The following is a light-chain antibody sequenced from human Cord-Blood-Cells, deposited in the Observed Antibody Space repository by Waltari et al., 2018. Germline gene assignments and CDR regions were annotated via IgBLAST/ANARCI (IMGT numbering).Light chain of an antibody. CDR1: QSVLYSSNNKNY. J-gene: IGKJ2*01. Sequence: DIVMTQSPDSLAVSLGERATINCKYSQSVLYSSNNKNYLAWYQQKPGQPPKLLIYWASTRESGVPDRFSGSGSWTDFTLTISSLQAEDVAFYYCQQYYSTPYTFGQGTKLEIK. CDR2: WAS. V-gene: IGKV4-1*01. CDR3: QQYYSTPYT.